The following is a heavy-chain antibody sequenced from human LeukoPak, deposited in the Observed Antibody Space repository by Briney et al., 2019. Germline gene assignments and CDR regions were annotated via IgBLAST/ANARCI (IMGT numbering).Heavy chain of an antibody. CDR2: MKGKTDGGTT. V-gene: IGHV3-15*01. CDR3: TTVPPAQPLLYWG. CDR1: GFTFSNAW. D-gene: IGHD2-2*02. J-gene: IGHJ4*02. Sequence: GGSLRLSYAASGFTFSNAWMSSVRQAPGKGLESVGRMKGKTDGGTTDSAAPVKGTFTISRDDSKNTKYLQINSLKTQDTTVYYCTTVPPAQPLLYWGWGQGTLVTVSS.